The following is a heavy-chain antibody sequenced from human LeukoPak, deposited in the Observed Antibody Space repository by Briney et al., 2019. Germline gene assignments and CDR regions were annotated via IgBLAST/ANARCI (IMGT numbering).Heavy chain of an antibody. J-gene: IGHJ4*02. D-gene: IGHD2-2*01. CDR2: IFSDGSST. CDR3: ADSGSLVVPAAMALFDY. V-gene: IGHV3-74*01. Sequence: GGSLRLSCAASGFTFSTYCMQWVRQAPGKGLVWVSRIFSDGSSTRYADSVKGRFTISRDNSKNTLYLQMNSLRAEDTAVYYCADSGSLVVPAAMALFDYWGQGTLVTVSS. CDR1: GFTFSTYC.